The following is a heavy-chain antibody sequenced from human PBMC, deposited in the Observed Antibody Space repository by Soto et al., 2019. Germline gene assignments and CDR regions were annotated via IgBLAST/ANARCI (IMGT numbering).Heavy chain of an antibody. CDR3: PRSTPGNPFDI. CDR1: GFTFSTYT. J-gene: IGHJ3*02. D-gene: IGHD3-10*01. V-gene: IGHV3-21*01. Sequence: ESGGGLVEPGGSLRLSCAASGFTFSTYTMNWVRQAPGKGLEWVSSISAGSRSIYDTDSLKGRSTVSIDNSKNSLYLQINSLKADDTTVYYCPRSTPGNPFDIWGQGTMVTVSS. CDR2: ISAGSRSI.